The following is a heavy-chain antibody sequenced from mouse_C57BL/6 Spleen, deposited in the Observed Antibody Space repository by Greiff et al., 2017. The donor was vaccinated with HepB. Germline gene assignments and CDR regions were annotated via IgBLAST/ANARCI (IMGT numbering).Heavy chain of an antibody. CDR3: AKEKTDYYGSSWGFAY. D-gene: IGHD1-1*01. V-gene: IGHV3-6*01. CDR2: ISYDGSN. CDR1: GYSITSGYY. J-gene: IGHJ3*01. Sequence: EVQLQESGPGLVKPSQSLSLTCSVTGYSITSGYYWNWIRQFPGNKLEWMGYISYDGSNNYNPSLKNRISITRDTSKHQFFLKLNSVTTEDTATYYCAKEKTDYYGSSWGFAYWGHGTLVTVSA.